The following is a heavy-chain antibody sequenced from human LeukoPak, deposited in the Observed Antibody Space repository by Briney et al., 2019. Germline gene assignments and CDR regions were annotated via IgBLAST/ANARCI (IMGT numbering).Heavy chain of an antibody. CDR2: INYSGAT. CDR3: ARVPARRVVTTPTYFDY. V-gene: IGHV4-59*01. Sequence: SGTLSLTCTVSGGSISDYYWSWTRQPPGKGLEWIGYINYSGATNYNPSLGSRVSISEDTSKNQFSLKLNSVTAADTAVYYCARVPARRVVTTPTYFDYWGQGTLVTVSS. J-gene: IGHJ4*02. CDR1: GGSISDYY. D-gene: IGHD2-21*02.